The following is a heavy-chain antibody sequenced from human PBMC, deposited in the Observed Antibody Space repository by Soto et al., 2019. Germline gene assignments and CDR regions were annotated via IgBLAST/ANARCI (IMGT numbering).Heavy chain of an antibody. J-gene: IGHJ5*02. V-gene: IGHV4-59*01. CDR3: ASEVRGTFWSGFLGFDP. Sequence: SETLSLTCTVSGGSISSYYWSWIRQPPGKGLEWIGYIYYSGSTNYNPSLKSRVTISVDTSKNQFSLKLSSVTAADTAVYYCASEVRGTFWSGFLGFDPWGQGTLVTVSS. CDR1: GGSISSYY. CDR2: IYYSGST. D-gene: IGHD3-3*01.